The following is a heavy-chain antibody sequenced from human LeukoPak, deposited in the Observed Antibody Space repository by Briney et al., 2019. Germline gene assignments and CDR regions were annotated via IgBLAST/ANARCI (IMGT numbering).Heavy chain of an antibody. Sequence: SETLSLTCAVYGGSFSGYYWSWIRQPPGKGLEWIGEINHSGSTNYNPSLKSRVTISVDTSKNQFSLKLSSATAADTAVYYCARVILMDYDSSGYYFDAFDIWGQGTMVTVSS. D-gene: IGHD3-22*01. CDR2: INHSGST. J-gene: IGHJ3*02. V-gene: IGHV4-34*01. CDR1: GGSFSGYY. CDR3: ARVILMDYDSSGYYFDAFDI.